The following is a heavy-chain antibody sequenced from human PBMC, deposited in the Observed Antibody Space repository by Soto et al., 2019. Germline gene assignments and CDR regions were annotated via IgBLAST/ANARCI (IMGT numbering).Heavy chain of an antibody. CDR1: GFSFGDSY. Sequence: QVHLVESGGGLVKPGGSLRLACAASGFSFGDSYMSWVRQAPGKGLEWVSYISGGSSYTNYAESVKGRFTISKDNAKRSLYLGMNSLRADDTAVYYCAKTLVAASGYYFDHWGQGNLVPVAS. CDR2: ISGGSSYT. D-gene: IGHD2-21*01. V-gene: IGHV3-11*06. J-gene: IGHJ4*02. CDR3: AKTLVAASGYYFDH.